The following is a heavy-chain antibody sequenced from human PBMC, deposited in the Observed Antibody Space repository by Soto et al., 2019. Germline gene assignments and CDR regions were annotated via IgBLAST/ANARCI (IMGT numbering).Heavy chain of an antibody. CDR1: GGSISSSSYY. CDR2: IHYSGST. Sequence: SETLSLTCTVSGGSISSSSYYWGWIRQPPGKGLEWIGSIHYSGSTDYNPSLKSRITIFVDTSKSQFSLKLSSVTAADTAVYYCARHGRYCSSTSCYGFDIWGQGTMVTVSS. CDR3: ARHGRYCSSTSCYGFDI. D-gene: IGHD2-2*01. J-gene: IGHJ3*02. V-gene: IGHV4-39*01.